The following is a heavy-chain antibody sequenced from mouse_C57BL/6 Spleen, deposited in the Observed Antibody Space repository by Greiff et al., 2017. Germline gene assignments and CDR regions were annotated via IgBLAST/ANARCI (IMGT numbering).Heavy chain of an antibody. D-gene: IGHD1-2*01. CDR1: GYTFTSYW. CDR2: IDPSDSET. V-gene: IGHV1-52*01. Sequence: QVQLKQPGAELVRPGSSVKLSCKASGYTFTSYWMHWVKQRPIQGLEWIGNIDPSDSETHYNQKFKDKATLTVDKSSSTAYMQLSSLTSEDSAVYYCARGLLRPTDYFDYWGQGTTLTVSS. J-gene: IGHJ2*01. CDR3: ARGLLRPTDYFDY.